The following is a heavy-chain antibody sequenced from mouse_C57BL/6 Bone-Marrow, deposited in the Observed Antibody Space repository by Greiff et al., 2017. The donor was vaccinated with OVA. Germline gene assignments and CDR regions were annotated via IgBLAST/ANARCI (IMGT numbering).Heavy chain of an antibody. CDR1: GYTFTSYW. D-gene: IGHD1-1*01. V-gene: IGHV1-61*01. Sequence: QVQLKQPGAELVRPGSSVKLSCKASGYTFTSYWMDWVKQRPGQGLEWIGNIYPSDSETHYNQKFKDKATLTVDKSSSTAYMQRSSLTSEDSAVYYCARGSYYYGSSYDYWGQGTTLTVSS. CDR3: ARGSYYYGSSYDY. J-gene: IGHJ2*01. CDR2: IYPSDSET.